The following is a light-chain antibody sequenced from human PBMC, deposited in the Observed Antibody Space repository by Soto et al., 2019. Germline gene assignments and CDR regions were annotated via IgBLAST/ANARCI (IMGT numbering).Light chain of an antibody. CDR2: DAS. CDR3: QQRDTVGT. CDR1: QSVNTY. V-gene: IGKV3-11*01. Sequence: EIVLTQSPVTLSLSPGERATLSCRASQSVNTYLAWYQQKPGQAPRLLIYDASNRATGVPARFSGRGSGTDFTLTISNLEPEDFAVYYCQQRDTVGTFGQVTNVDIK. J-gene: IGKJ1*01.